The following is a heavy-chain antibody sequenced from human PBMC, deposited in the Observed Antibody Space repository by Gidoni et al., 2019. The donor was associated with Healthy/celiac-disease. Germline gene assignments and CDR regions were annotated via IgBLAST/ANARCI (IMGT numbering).Heavy chain of an antibody. CDR1: GGSFSGYY. Sequence: QVQLQQWGAGLLKPSETLSLTCAVYGGSFSGYYWSWIRQPPGKGLEWIGEINHSGSTNYHPSLKSRVTISVDTSKNQFSLKLSSVTAADTAVYYCARGSGWFGESNFDYWGQGTLVTVSS. CDR3: ARGSGWFGESNFDY. D-gene: IGHD3-10*01. CDR2: INHSGST. J-gene: IGHJ4*02. V-gene: IGHV4-34*01.